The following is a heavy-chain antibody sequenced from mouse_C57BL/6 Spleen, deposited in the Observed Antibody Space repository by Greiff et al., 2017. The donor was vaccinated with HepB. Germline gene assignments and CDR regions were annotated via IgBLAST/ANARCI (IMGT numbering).Heavy chain of an antibody. CDR1: GYTFTSYW. CDR3: ARSDYSGSSPWDAMDY. CDR2: IYPSDSET. D-gene: IGHD1-1*01. Sequence: QVQLQQPGAELVRPGSSVKLSCKASGYTFTSYWMDWVKQRPGQGLEWIGNIYPSDSETHYNQKFKDKATLTVDKSSSTAYMQLSSLTSEDSAVYYCARSDYSGSSPWDAMDYWGQGTSVTVSS. J-gene: IGHJ4*01. V-gene: IGHV1-61*01.